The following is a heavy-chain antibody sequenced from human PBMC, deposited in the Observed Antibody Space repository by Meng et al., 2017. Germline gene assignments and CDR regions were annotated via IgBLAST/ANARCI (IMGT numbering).Heavy chain of an antibody. J-gene: IGHJ4*02. CDR3: ARGGSYYSY. Sequence: RVATGGGLSLPGGSLCLSCAAFGFTVSSNYIGWVRQAPGKGLEWVSVIYSGGSTYYADSVKGRFTISRDNSKNTLYLQMNSLRAEDTAVYYCARGGSYYSYWGQGTLVTVSS. CDR2: IYSGGST. V-gene: IGHV3-53*02. D-gene: IGHD1-26*01. CDR1: GFTVSSNY.